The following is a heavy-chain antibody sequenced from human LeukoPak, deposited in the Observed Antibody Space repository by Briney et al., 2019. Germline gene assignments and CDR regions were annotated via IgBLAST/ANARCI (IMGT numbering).Heavy chain of an antibody. CDR2: ISYVGRT. CDR1: GGSTSSSN. CDR3: ATSPYYDSSGYYAVY. V-gene: IGHV4-59*08. D-gene: IGHD3-22*01. J-gene: IGHJ4*02. Sequence: PETLSHTSTVSGGSTSSSNWSCMRPRPRERREWIGYISYVGRTTYTPSRKSRVTISVDTSKNQFSLKLSSVTAADTAVYYCATSPYYDSSGYYAVYWGQGSLVTVSS.